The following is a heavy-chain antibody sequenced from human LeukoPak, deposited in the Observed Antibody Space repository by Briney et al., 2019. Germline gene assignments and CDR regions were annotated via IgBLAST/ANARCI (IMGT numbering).Heavy chain of an antibody. D-gene: IGHD6-13*01. CDR3: ANRSSSWDPFDC. Sequence: GGSLRLSCAPSGFTFCSFAMGWGCQAPGKGLEWVSATSSMGGSTYYADSVKGWSNISTDNSKNTLYLQMNSLRAEDTGVYDRANRSSSWDPFDCCRQGTLVTVSS. J-gene: IGHJ4*01. V-gene: IGHV3-23*01. CDR2: TSSMGGST. CDR1: GFTFCSFA.